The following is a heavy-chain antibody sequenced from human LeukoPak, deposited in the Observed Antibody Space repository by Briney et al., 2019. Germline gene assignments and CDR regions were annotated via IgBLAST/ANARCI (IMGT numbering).Heavy chain of an antibody. Sequence: PSETLSLTCTVSGGSISSRSYYWGWTRQPPGKGLEWIERIPYIGNTYYNPTLKSRVAISVDTSKNQFSLKLSSVTAADMAVYYCARLDCSSTDCYTLGDAFDIWGQGTMVTVSS. D-gene: IGHD2-2*02. CDR3: ARLDCSSTDCYTLGDAFDI. V-gene: IGHV4-39*01. J-gene: IGHJ3*02. CDR1: GGSISSRSYY. CDR2: IPYIGNT.